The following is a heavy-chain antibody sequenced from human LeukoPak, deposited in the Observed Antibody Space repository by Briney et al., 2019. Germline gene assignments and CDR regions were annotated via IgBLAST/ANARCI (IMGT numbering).Heavy chain of an antibody. Sequence: SGGSLRLSCAASGFTFSSYWMSWVRQAPGQGLEWVANIKPDGSEKYYVDSVKGRFTISRDNAKNSLYLQMNSLRAEDTAVYYCAIHGSSGDYWGQGTLVTVSS. J-gene: IGHJ4*02. V-gene: IGHV3-7*01. CDR1: GFTFSSYW. CDR2: IKPDGSEK. CDR3: AIHGSSGDY. D-gene: IGHD3-10*01.